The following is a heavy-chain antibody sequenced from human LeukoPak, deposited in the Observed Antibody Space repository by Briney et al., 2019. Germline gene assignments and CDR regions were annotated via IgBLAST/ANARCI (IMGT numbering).Heavy chain of an antibody. V-gene: IGHV1-69*13. CDR3: ANLRRVVANDDYYYGMDV. Sequence: VASVKVSCKASGGTFSSYAISWVRQAPGQGLEWMGGIIPIFGTANYAQKFQGRVTITADESTSTAYMELSSLRSEDTAVYYCANLRRVVANDDYYYGMDVWGRGTTVTVSS. J-gene: IGHJ6*02. D-gene: IGHD2-15*01. CDR1: GGTFSSYA. CDR2: IIPIFGTA.